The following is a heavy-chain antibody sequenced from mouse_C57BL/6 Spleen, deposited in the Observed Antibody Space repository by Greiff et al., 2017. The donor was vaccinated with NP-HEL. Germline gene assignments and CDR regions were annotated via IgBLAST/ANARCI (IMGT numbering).Heavy chain of an antibody. V-gene: IGHV1-5*01. Sequence: EVQLQQSGTVLARPGASVKMSCKTSGYTFTSYWMHWVKQRPGHALEWIGAIYPGNSDTSYNQKFKGKAKLTAVTSASTAYMELSSLTNEDSAVYYCTRALLLLRYFDYWGQGTTLTVSS. D-gene: IGHD1-1*01. J-gene: IGHJ2*01. CDR1: GYTFTSYW. CDR2: IYPGNSDT. CDR3: TRALLLLRYFDY.